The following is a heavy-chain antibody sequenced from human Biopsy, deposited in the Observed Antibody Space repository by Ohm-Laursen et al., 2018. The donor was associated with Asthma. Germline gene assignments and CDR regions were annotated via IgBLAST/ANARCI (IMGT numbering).Heavy chain of an antibody. D-gene: IGHD2-21*02. CDR1: GFTFDNYT. CDR3: ARGGLHYYEYYGMDV. J-gene: IGHJ6*02. V-gene: IGHV3-30*04. CDR2: ISYDGRNT. Sequence: SLRLSFTASGFTFDNYTMHWVRQAPGKGLEWVTIISYDGRNTYYADSVEGRFTISRDNSKNTLFLQMSSLRPEDTAVYYCARGGLHYYEYYGMDVWGQGTTVTVSS.